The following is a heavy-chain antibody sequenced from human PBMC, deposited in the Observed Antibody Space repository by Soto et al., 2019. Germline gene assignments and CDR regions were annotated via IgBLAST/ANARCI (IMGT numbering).Heavy chain of an antibody. Sequence: QVQLVQSGAEVKKPGSSVKVSCKASGGTFSSYAISWVRQAPGQGLEWMGGIIPIFGTANYAQKFQGRVTIIADESTSTAYMELSSLRSEDTAVYYCARDLVRIAAAGTDYYYYGMDVWGQGTTVTVSS. CDR3: ARDLVRIAAAGTDYYYYGMDV. D-gene: IGHD6-13*01. J-gene: IGHJ6*02. V-gene: IGHV1-69*01. CDR1: GGTFSSYA. CDR2: IIPIFGTA.